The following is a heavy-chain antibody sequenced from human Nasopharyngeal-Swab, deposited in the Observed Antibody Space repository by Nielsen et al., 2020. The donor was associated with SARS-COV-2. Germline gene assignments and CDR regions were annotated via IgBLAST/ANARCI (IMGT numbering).Heavy chain of an antibody. J-gene: IGHJ6*02. CDR2: TYYRSKWYN. V-gene: IGHV6-1*01. D-gene: IGHD6-13*01. Sequence: WIRQSPSRGLEWLGRTYYRSKWYNDYAVSVKSRITINPDTSKNQFSLQLNSVTPEDTAVYYCARDRGSSWPYYYYYGMDVWGQRTTVTVSS. CDR3: ARDRGSSWPYYYYYGMDV.